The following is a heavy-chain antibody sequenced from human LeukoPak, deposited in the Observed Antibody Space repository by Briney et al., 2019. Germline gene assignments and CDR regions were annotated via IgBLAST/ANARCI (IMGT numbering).Heavy chain of an antibody. CDR2: INHSGST. CDR3: ARAITGDPPGVGYYFDY. V-gene: IGHV4-34*01. D-gene: IGHD7-27*01. Sequence: SETLSRTCAVYGGSFSGYYWSWIRQPPGKGLEWIGEINHSGSTNYNPSLKSRVTISVDTSKNQFSLKLSSVTAADTAVYYCARAITGDPPGVGYYFDYWGQGTLVTVSS. CDR1: GGSFSGYY. J-gene: IGHJ4*02.